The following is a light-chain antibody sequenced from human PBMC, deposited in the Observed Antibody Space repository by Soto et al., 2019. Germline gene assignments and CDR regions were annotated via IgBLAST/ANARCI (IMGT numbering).Light chain of an antibody. CDR3: AAWDSRLNGWL. Sequence: QSVLTQPPSASGTPGQRVIISCSGSSSNVGSNNVNWYQQVPGTAPKVLIFGNNQRPSGVPDRFSGSKSGTSASLAISGLQSEDEADYYCAAWDSRLNGWLFGGGTQLTVL. J-gene: IGLJ3*02. V-gene: IGLV1-44*01. CDR2: GNN. CDR1: SSNVGSNN.